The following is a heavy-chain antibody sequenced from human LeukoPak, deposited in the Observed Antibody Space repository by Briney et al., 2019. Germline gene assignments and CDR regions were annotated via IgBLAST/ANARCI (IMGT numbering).Heavy chain of an antibody. CDR3: ASLYCSSTSCFRNDAFDI. CDR1: GYTFSDYY. Sequence: ASVKVSCKTSGYTFSDYYIHWIRQAPGQGLEWMGWINPNSGGTNYAQKFQGRVTMTRDTSISTAYMELSRLRSDDTAVYYCASLYCSSTSCFRNDAFDIWGQGTMVTVSS. D-gene: IGHD2-2*01. J-gene: IGHJ3*02. V-gene: IGHV1-2*02. CDR2: INPNSGGT.